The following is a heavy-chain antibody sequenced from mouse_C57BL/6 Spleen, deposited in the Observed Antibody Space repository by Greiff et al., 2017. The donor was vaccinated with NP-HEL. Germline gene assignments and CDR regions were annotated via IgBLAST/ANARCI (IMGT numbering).Heavy chain of an antibody. J-gene: IGHJ3*01. Sequence: EVQLQQSGPELVKPGASVKISCKASGYTFTDYYMNWVKQSHGKSLEWIGDINPNNGGTSYNQKFKGKATLTVDKSSSTAYMELRSLASEDSAVYYCARTKGNYGWFAYWGQGTLVTVSA. D-gene: IGHD2-1*01. CDR3: ARTKGNYGWFAY. CDR1: GYTFTDYY. CDR2: INPNNGGT. V-gene: IGHV1-26*01.